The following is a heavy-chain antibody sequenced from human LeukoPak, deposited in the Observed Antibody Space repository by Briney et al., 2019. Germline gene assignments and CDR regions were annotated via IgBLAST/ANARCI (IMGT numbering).Heavy chain of an antibody. J-gene: IGHJ4*02. D-gene: IGHD2-2*01. V-gene: IGHV4-61*02. CDR3: AREGDCSSTSCYVPFDY. CDR2: IYTSGST. CDR1: GGSISSGSYY. Sequence: SQTLSLTCTVSGGSISSGSYYWSWIRQPAGKGLEWIGRIYTSGSTNYNPSLKSRVTISVDTSKNQFSLKLSSVTAADTAVYYCAREGDCSSTSCYVPFDYWGQGTLVTVSS.